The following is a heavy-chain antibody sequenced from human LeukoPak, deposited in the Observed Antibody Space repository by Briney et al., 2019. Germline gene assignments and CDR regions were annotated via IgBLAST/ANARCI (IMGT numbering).Heavy chain of an antibody. CDR3: ARHFFGDYVFAY. Sequence: SETLSLTCAVYGGSFSGYYWSWIRQPPGKGLEWIGEINHSGSTNYNPSLKSRVTISVDTSKNQFSLKLSSVSAADTAVYYCARHFFGDYVFAYWGQGTLVTVSS. D-gene: IGHD4-17*01. V-gene: IGHV4-34*01. CDR1: GGSFSGYY. CDR2: INHSGST. J-gene: IGHJ4*02.